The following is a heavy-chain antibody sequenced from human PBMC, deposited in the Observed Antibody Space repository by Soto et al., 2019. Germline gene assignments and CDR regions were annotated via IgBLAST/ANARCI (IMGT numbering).Heavy chain of an antibody. J-gene: IGHJ4*02. CDR3: TTDGVGGYYGSGSYYNFDY. V-gene: IGHV3-15*01. CDR1: GFTFSNAW. D-gene: IGHD3-10*01. CDR2: IKSKTDGGTT. Sequence: GGSLRLSCAASGFTFSNAWMSWVRQAPGKGLEWVGRIKSKTDGGTTDYAAPVKGRFTISRDDSKNTLYLQMNSLKTEDTAVYYCTTDGVGGYYGSGSYYNFDYWGQGTLVTVSS.